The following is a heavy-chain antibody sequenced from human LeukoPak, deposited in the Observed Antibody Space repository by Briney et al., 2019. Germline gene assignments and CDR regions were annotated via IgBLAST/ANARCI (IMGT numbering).Heavy chain of an antibody. D-gene: IGHD3-16*02. CDR1: GGSFSGYY. CDR2: INHSGST. Sequence: PSETLSLTCAVYGGSFSGYYWSWIRQPPGKGLEWIGEINHSGSTNYNPSLKSRVTISVDTSKNQFSLKLSSVTAADTAVYYCARRPFSLGELSGNFDYWGQGTLVTVSS. V-gene: IGHV4-34*01. J-gene: IGHJ4*02. CDR3: ARRPFSLGELSGNFDY.